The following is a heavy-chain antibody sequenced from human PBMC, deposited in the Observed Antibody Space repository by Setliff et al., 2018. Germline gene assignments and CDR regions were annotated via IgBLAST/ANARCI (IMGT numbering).Heavy chain of an antibody. CDR1: GGSISSGSYY. J-gene: IGHJ4*02. CDR3: ARSLSTTLDY. D-gene: IGHD1-7*01. CDR2: IYTSGST. V-gene: IGHV4-61*02. Sequence: SETLSLTCTVSGGSISSGSYYWSWIRQPAGKGLEWIGRIYTSGSTNYNPSLKSRVTISVDTSKNQFSLKLSSVTVADTAVYYCARSLSTTLDYWGQGTLVTVSS.